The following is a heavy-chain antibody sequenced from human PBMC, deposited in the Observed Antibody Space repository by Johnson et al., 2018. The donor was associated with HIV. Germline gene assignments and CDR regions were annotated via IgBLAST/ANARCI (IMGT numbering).Heavy chain of an antibody. CDR2: IWYDGSSK. CDR1: GFTFSNYG. CDR3: ASLSDDAFDF. J-gene: IGHJ3*01. V-gene: IGHV3-33*01. Sequence: QVQLVESGGGVVQPGRSLRLSCAASGFTFSNYGMHWVRQTPGKGLEWVAVIWYDGSSKYYADSVKGRFTISRDNSENTLYLQMNSLKAEDTAVYYCASLSDDAFDFWGQGTMVIVSS.